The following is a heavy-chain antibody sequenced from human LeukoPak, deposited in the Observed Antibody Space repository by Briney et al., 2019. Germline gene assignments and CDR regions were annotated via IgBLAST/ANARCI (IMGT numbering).Heavy chain of an antibody. Sequence: GGSLRLSCAASGFTFSSYAMSWVRQAPGKGLEWVSAITGSGGSTYYADSVKGRFTISRDNAKNSLYLQMNSLRAEDTAVYYCARDKEGAFDIWGQGTMVTVSS. CDR3: ARDKEGAFDI. CDR1: GFTFSSYA. CDR2: ITGSGGST. J-gene: IGHJ3*02. V-gene: IGHV3-23*01.